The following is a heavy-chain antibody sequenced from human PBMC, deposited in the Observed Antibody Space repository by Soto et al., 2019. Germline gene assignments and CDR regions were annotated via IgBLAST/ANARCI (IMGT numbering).Heavy chain of an antibody. J-gene: IGHJ6*02. D-gene: IGHD6-13*01. V-gene: IGHV4-31*03. Sequence: PSETLSLTCTVSGGSISSGGYYWSWIRQHPGKGLEWIGYIYYSGSTYYNPSLKSRVTISVDTSKSQFSLKLSSVTAADTAVYYCARDVISSPYYYYYYGMDVWGQGTTVTVSS. CDR1: GGSISSGGYY. CDR3: ARDVISSPYYYYYYGMDV. CDR2: IYYSGST.